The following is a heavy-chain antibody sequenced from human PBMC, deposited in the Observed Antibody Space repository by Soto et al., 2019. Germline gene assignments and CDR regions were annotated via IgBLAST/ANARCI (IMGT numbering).Heavy chain of an antibody. J-gene: IGHJ6*02. D-gene: IGHD4-4*01. CDR3: ARNRGVNSNYDRAPYYGMDV. Sequence: KTSETLSLTCAVYGGSFSGYYWSWIRQPPGKGLEWIGEINHSGSTNYNPSLKSRVTIPVDTSKNQFSLKLSSVTAADTAVYYCARNRGVNSNYDRAPYYGMDVWGQGTTVTVSS. CDR2: INHSGST. V-gene: IGHV4-34*01. CDR1: GGSFSGYY.